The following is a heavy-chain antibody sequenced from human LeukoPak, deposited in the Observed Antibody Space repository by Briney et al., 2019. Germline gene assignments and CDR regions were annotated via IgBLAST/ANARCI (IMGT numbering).Heavy chain of an antibody. J-gene: IGHJ6*02. Sequence: SETLSLTCAVYGGSFSGYYWSWIRQPPGKGLEWIGEINHSGSTNYNPSLKSRVTISVDTSKNQFSLKLSSVTAADTAVYYCARGYCSGGSCYSSVRYYYGMDVWGQGTTVTVSS. CDR3: ARGYCSGGSCYSSVRYYYGMDV. CDR1: GGSFSGYY. D-gene: IGHD2-15*01. V-gene: IGHV4-34*01. CDR2: INHSGST.